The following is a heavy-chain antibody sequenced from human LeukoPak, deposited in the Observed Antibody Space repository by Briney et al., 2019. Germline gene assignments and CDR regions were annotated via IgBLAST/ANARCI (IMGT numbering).Heavy chain of an antibody. CDR2: IYYSGST. D-gene: IGHD2-15*01. CDR1: GGSISSSSYY. CDR3: ARGKGLSDAFDI. J-gene: IGHJ3*02. Sequence: KPSETLSLTCTVSGGSISSSSYYWGWIRQPPGKGLEWIGSIYYSGSTYYNPSLKSRVTISVDTSKNQFSLKLSSVTAADTAVYYCARGKGLSDAFDIWGQGTMVTVSS. V-gene: IGHV4-39*01.